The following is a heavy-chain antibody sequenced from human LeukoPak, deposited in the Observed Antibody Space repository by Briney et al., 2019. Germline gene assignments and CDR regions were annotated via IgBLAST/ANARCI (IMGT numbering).Heavy chain of an antibody. CDR1: GGSISSGGYY. CDR3: ARAGEYIVVVPAAIEANNWFDP. CDR2: IYYSGST. D-gene: IGHD2-2*01. J-gene: IGHJ5*02. Sequence: PSETLSLTCTVSGGSISSGGYYWSWIRQHPGKGLEWIGYIYYSGSTYYNPSLKSRVTISVDTSKNQFSLKLSSVTAADTAVYYCARAGEYIVVVPAAIEANNWFDPWGQGTLVTVSS. V-gene: IGHV4-31*03.